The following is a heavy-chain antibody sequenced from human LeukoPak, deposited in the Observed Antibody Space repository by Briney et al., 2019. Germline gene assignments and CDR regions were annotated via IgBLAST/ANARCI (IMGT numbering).Heavy chain of an antibody. CDR2: IKGDGSET. CDR1: GFTFSSYE. CDR3: VRHTYNPYYFYN. D-gene: IGHD3-3*01. J-gene: IGHJ4*02. V-gene: IGHV3-7*01. Sequence: GGSLRLSCAASGFTFSSYEMNWVRQAPGKGLEWVASIKGDGSETHYVDSVKGRFTVSRDSAKNSLNMQMKSLSVEDTAVYYCVRHTYNPYYFYNWGQGTLVTVSS.